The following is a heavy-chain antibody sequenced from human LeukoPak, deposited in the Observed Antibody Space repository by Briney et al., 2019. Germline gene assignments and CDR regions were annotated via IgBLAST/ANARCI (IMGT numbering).Heavy chain of an antibody. CDR2: ISGSGGST. CDR3: ALYGSGSYEWSVFDY. CDR1: GFTFSSYA. D-gene: IGHD3-10*01. Sequence: GGSLRLSCAASGFTFSSYAMSWVRQAPGKGLEWVSAISGSGGSTYYADSVKGRFTISRDNSKNTLYLQMNSLRAEDTAVYYCALYGSGSYEWSVFDYWGQGTLVTVSS. V-gene: IGHV3-23*01. J-gene: IGHJ4*02.